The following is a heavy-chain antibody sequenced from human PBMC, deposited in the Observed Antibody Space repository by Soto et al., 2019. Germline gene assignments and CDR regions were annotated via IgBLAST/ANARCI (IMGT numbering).Heavy chain of an antibody. CDR2: MNPNSGNT. CDR3: ARDLSGGDPLHYFDY. D-gene: IGHD2-21*01. Sequence: GASVKVSCKASGYTFTSYDINWVRQATGQGLEYLGWMNPNSGNTDSVKGRFTMSRDNSKNTLSVQMNSLRADDTAVYYCARDLSGGDPLHYFDYWGQGALVTVSS. CDR1: GYTFTSYD. J-gene: IGHJ4*02. V-gene: IGHV1-8*01.